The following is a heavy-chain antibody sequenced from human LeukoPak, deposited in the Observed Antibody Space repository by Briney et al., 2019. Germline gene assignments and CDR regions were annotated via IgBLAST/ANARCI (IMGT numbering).Heavy chain of an antibody. J-gene: IGHJ4*02. CDR2: ISNSGGSII. Sequence: GGSLRLSCAASGFTFSSYSMNWVRQAQGKGLEWVSHISNSGGSIIYYADSVKGRFTISRDNAKNSLFLQMNSLRVEDTAVYYCVKGSGDYWGQGTLVTVSS. CDR1: GFTFSSYS. CDR3: VKGSGDY. V-gene: IGHV3-48*04.